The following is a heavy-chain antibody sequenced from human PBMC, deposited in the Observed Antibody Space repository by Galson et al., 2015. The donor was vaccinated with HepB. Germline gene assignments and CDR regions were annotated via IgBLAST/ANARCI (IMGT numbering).Heavy chain of an antibody. D-gene: IGHD1-1*01. CDR1: GYSFSNYG. V-gene: IGHV1-18*01. CDR3: ARDSRLELRLNNYFSYGMDV. CDR2: FSGYDGST. J-gene: IGHJ6*02. Sequence: SVKVSCKASGYSFSNYGLSWIRQAPGPGLEWMGWFSGYDGSTNYAQKFQGRVTMTADASTGTAYLELTNLRSDDTAVYYCARDSRLELRLNNYFSYGMDVWGHGSAVTVSS.